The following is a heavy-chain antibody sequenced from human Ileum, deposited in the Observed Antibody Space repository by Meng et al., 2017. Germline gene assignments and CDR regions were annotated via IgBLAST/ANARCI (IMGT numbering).Heavy chain of an antibody. D-gene: IGHD3-10*02. Sequence: QVQLQGPGPGLVKPSETLSLPCAVSGGSIESNNWWTWIRQPPGQGLEWIGEVYHSGSTHYNPSLQSRVTISIDNSKNRFSLSLNSVTAADTAIYYCARADYVRYFDLWGRGTLVTVSS. CDR1: GGSIESNNW. CDR3: ARADYVRYFDL. CDR2: VYHSGST. J-gene: IGHJ2*01. V-gene: IGHV4-4*02.